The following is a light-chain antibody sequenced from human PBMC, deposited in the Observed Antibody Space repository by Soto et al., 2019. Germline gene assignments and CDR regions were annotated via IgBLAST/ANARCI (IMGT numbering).Light chain of an antibody. CDR1: QSVTDF. Sequence: IVLTQSPGTLSLSPWERTTLSCRASQSVTDFLAWYQQKPGQAPRLLIYGASTRATGIPARFSGSGSGTEFTLTISSLQSEDFAVYYCQQYNNWPLTFGGGTKVDIK. CDR2: GAS. J-gene: IGKJ4*01. V-gene: IGKV3-15*01. CDR3: QQYNNWPLT.